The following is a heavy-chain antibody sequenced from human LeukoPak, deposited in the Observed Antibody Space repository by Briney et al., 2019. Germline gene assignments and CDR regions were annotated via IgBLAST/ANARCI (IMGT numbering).Heavy chain of an antibody. J-gene: IGHJ5*02. D-gene: IGHD2-15*01. CDR1: GGTFSSYA. CDR2: IIPIFGTA. Sequence: SVKVSCKASGGTFSSYAISWVRQAPGQGLEWMGGIIPIFGTANYAQKFQGRVTITADESTSTAYMELSSLRPEDTAVYYCARSVCSGGSCYSPWFDPWGQGTLVTVSS. V-gene: IGHV1-69*01. CDR3: ARSVCSGGSCYSPWFDP.